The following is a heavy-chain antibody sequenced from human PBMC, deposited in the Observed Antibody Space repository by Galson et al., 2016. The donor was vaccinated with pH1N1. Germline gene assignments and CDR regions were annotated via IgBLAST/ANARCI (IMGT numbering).Heavy chain of an antibody. CDR3: ARQEWFGELGGWFDP. J-gene: IGHJ5*02. Sequence: ETLSLTCTVSGGSISSYYWSWIRQPAGKGLEWIGYIYTSGSTNYNPSLKSRVTISVDTSKNQFSLKLSSVTAADTAVYYCARQEWFGELGGWFDPWGQGTLVTVSS. CDR2: IYTSGST. CDR1: GGSISSYY. D-gene: IGHD3-10*01. V-gene: IGHV4-4*09.